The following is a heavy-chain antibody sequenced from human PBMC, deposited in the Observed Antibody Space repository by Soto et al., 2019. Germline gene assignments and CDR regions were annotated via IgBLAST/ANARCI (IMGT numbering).Heavy chain of an antibody. V-gene: IGHV4-59*02. CDR3: ARGDRFGGIIALAFDY. J-gene: IGHJ4*02. CDR2: MSYRGAT. D-gene: IGHD3-16*02. Sequence: PSETLSLTCTVSGVSVTDSYWNWIRQIPGKGLEWIGFMSYRGATNYNPSLKSRVTMSLDASKNQFSLELRSVTAADTAVFYCARGDRFGGIIALAFDYWGQGTVVTVSS. CDR1: GVSVTDSY.